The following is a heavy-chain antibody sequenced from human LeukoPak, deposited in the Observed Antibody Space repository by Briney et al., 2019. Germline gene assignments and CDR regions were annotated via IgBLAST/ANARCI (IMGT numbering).Heavy chain of an antibody. Sequence: GGSLRLSCAASGFIFSSYAMNWVRQAPGKGLEWVSSISSSNSYIYNADSVKGRFTISRDNAKNSLYLQMNSLRAEDTAVYYCARDQGLLVVAGRFGYWGQGTLVTVSS. CDR3: ARDQGLLVVAGRFGY. V-gene: IGHV3-21*01. CDR2: ISSSNSYI. J-gene: IGHJ4*02. D-gene: IGHD6-19*01. CDR1: GFIFSSYA.